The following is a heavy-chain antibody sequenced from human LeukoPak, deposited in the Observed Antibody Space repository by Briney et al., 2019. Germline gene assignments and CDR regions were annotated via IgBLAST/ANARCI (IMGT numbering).Heavy chain of an antibody. J-gene: IGHJ5*02. Sequence: SQTLSLTCAISGDSVSSNSVTWNWIRQSPSRGLEWLGRTYYKSTWYNDYAVSVRGRITVNPDTSKNQFSPHLNSVTPEDTAVYYCARRLTQYDCFDPWGQGILVTVSS. D-gene: IGHD2-2*01. CDR1: GDSVSSNSVT. CDR2: TYYKSTWYN. CDR3: ARRLTQYDCFDP. V-gene: IGHV6-1*01.